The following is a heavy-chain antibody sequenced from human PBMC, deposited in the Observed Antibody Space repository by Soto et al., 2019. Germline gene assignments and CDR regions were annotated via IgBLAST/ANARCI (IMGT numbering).Heavy chain of an antibody. CDR2: INHSGST. CDR1: GGSFSGYY. Sequence: VQLQQWGAGLLKPSETLSLTCAVYGGSFSGYYWSWIRQPPGKGLEWIGEINHSGSTNYNPSLKSRVTISVDTSKNQFSLKLSSVTAADTAVYYCARGMSDAFDIWGQGTMVTVSS. V-gene: IGHV4-34*01. J-gene: IGHJ3*02. CDR3: ARGMSDAFDI.